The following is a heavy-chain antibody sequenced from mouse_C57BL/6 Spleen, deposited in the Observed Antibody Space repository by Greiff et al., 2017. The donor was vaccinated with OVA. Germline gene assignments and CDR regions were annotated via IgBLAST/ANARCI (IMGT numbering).Heavy chain of an antibody. CDR1: GFNIKDDY. CDR3: TTDSSYAMDY. Sequence: LVESGAELVRPGASVKLSCTASGFNIKDDYMHWVKQRPEQGLEWIGWIDPENGDTEYASKFQGKATITADTSSNTAYLQLSSLTSEDTAVYYCTTDSSYAMDYWGQGTSVTVSS. J-gene: IGHJ4*01. CDR2: IDPENGDT. V-gene: IGHV14-4*01.